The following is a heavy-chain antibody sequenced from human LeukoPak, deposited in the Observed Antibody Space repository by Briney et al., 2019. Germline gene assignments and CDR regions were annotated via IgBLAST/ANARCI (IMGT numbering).Heavy chain of an antibody. CDR2: ISGSGGST. CDR1: GFTFSNYA. CDR3: AKGSSGWYSKNLESYFDY. D-gene: IGHD6-19*01. J-gene: IGHJ4*02. Sequence: LAGGSLRLSCAASGFTFSNYAMSWVRQAPGKGLEWVSAISGSGGSTHYADSVKGRFTISRDNSKNTLYLQMNSLRVEDTAVYFCAKGSSGWYSKNLESYFDYWGQGTLVTVSS. V-gene: IGHV3-23*01.